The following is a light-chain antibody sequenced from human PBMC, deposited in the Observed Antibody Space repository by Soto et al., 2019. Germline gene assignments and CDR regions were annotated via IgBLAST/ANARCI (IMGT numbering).Light chain of an antibody. J-gene: IGLJ1*01. CDR3: SSYTSRTTLYV. Sequence: ALTQPASVSGSPGQSITLSCTGTNSDVGGYDYVSWYQQHPGKAPKLIIYEVSNRPSGVSNRFSGSKSGNTASLTISGLQAEDEADYHCSSYTSRTTLYVFGTGTKVTVL. CDR2: EVS. V-gene: IGLV2-14*01. CDR1: NSDVGGYDY.